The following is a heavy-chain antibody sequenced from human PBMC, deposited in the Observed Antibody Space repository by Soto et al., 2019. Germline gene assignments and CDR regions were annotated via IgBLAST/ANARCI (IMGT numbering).Heavy chain of an antibody. CDR1: GGSISSGDYY. CDR3: ARDQGLRYYDYVWGSYRPSYYYGMDV. V-gene: IGHV4-30-4*01. J-gene: IGHJ6*02. Sequence: PSETLSLTCTVSGGSISSGDYYWSWIRQPPGKGLEWIGYIYYSGSTYYNPSLKSRVTISVDTSKNQFSLKLSSVTAADTAVYYCARDQGLRYYDYVWGSYRPSYYYGMDVWGQGTTVTVSS. CDR2: IYYSGST. D-gene: IGHD3-16*02.